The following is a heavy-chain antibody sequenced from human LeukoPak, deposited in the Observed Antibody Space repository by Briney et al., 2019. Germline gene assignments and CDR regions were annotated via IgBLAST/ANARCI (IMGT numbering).Heavy chain of an antibody. CDR2: ISGGGSST. Sequence: GGSLRLSCAASGFTFSTYVMKWVRQAPGKGLEWVSTISGGGSSTYYVDSVKGRFTISRDNSKNTLYLQMNSLRAEDTAVYYCAKAAYTYGYVGYWGQGTLVTVSS. J-gene: IGHJ4*02. V-gene: IGHV3-23*01. D-gene: IGHD5-18*01. CDR3: AKAAYTYGYVGY. CDR1: GFTFSTYV.